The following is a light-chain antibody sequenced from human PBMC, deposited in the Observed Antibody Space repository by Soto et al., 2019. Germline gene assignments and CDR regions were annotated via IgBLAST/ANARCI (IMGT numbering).Light chain of an antibody. Sequence: QMTQSPSSLSASEGDRVTITCRASQGISTYLNCYQQKPGKAPKLLIYAASILQSGVPSRFSGSGSKTDFTLTISSLQPEDFATYSCQQSYSTTWTFGQGTKVDIK. V-gene: IGKV1-39*01. CDR2: AAS. J-gene: IGKJ1*01. CDR3: QQSYSTTWT. CDR1: QGISTY.